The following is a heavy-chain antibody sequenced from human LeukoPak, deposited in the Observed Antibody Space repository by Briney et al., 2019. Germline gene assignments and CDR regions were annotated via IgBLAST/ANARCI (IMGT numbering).Heavy chain of an antibody. V-gene: IGHV1-24*01. CDR2: FDPEDGET. D-gene: IGHD1-26*01. CDR3: ATEVGATRGVDY. CDR1: GYTLTELS. Sequence: GASVKVSCKFSGYTLTELSMHWVRQAPGKGLEWMGGFDPEDGETIYAQKFQGRVTMTEDTSTDTAYMELSSLRSEDTAVYYCATEVGATRGVDYWGQGTLVTVSS. J-gene: IGHJ4*02.